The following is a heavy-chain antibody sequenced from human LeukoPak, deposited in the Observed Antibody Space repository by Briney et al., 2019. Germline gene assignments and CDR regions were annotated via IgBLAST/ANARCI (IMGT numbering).Heavy chain of an antibody. D-gene: IGHD1-26*01. V-gene: IGHV4-4*09. CDR1: GASISGHY. Sequence: PSETLSLTCTVSGASISGHYWSWLRQPPGKGLEWVAYTHTSAETNYSPSLKSRLTISADTSNNQVSLQLTSVTAADTAVYYCAIHSGRELRHSSNYYDMDVWGKGTAVTVSS. CDR3: AIHSGRELRHSSNYYDMDV. CDR2: THTSAET. J-gene: IGHJ6*03.